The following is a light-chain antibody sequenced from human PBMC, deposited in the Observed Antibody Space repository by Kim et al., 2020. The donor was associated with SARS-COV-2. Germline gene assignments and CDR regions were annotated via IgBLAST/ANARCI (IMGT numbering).Light chain of an antibody. CDR2: YDS. CDR1: NLGGKS. CDR3: QLWDSSSAHMV. J-gene: IGLJ2*01. V-gene: IGLV3-21*04. Sequence: APGKTARITCEGNNLGGKSVHWYQQRPGQAPVLVIYYDSDRPSGIPERFSGSNSGNTATLTISRVEVGDEADYYCQLWDSSSAHMVFGGGTQLTVL.